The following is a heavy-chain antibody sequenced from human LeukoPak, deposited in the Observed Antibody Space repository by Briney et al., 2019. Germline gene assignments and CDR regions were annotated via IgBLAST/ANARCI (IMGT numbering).Heavy chain of an antibody. Sequence: ASVKVSCKASGGTFSSYAISWVRQAPGQGLEWMGGVIPIFGTANYAQKFQGRVTITADESTSTAYMELSSLRSEDTAVYYCAGDENVYYYMDVWGKGTTVTVSS. J-gene: IGHJ6*03. CDR3: AGDENVYYYMDV. V-gene: IGHV1-69*13. CDR2: VIPIFGTA. D-gene: IGHD1-1*01. CDR1: GGTFSSYA.